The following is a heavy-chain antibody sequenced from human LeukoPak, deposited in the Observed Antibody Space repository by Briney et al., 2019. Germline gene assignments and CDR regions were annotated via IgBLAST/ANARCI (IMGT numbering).Heavy chain of an antibody. CDR2: IYYSGST. CDR3: ARSRYGGNTVPDY. J-gene: IGHJ4*02. Sequence: PSETLSLTCTVSGGSISSGGYYRSWIRQHPGKGLEWIGYIYYSGSTYYNPSIKSRVTISVDTSKNQFSLKLSSVTAADTAVYYCARSRYGGNTVPDYWGQGTLVTVSS. CDR1: GGSISSGGYY. V-gene: IGHV4-31*03. D-gene: IGHD4-23*01.